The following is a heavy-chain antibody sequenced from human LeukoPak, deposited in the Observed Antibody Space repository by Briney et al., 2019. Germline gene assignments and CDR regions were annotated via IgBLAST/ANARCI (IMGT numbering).Heavy chain of an antibody. Sequence: SETLSLTCTVSGGSISSYYWSWIRQPPGKGLEWSGYIYYSGSTNYNPSLKSRVTISVDTSKNQFSLKLSSVTAVDTAVYYCARGLIVVVPAGPTDQYYFDYWGQGTLVTVSS. CDR2: IYYSGST. CDR3: ARGLIVVVPAGPTDQYYFDY. D-gene: IGHD2-2*01. J-gene: IGHJ4*02. CDR1: GGSISSYY. V-gene: IGHV4-59*01.